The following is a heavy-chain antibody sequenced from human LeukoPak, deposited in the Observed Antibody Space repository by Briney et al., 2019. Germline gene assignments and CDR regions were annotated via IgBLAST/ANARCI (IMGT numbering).Heavy chain of an antibody. CDR3: VKGLVQTTMSYSVDY. D-gene: IGHD1-1*01. V-gene: IGHV3-30*18. J-gene: IGHJ4*02. CDR2: ISSDGSKN. CDR1: GFTFSNYG. Sequence: GGSLRLSCAASGFTFSNYGMHWVRQTPGKGLEWVALISSDGSKNIYADSVKGRFTISRDNSKNTVYLQMNSLRAEDSAVYYCVKGLVQTTMSYSVDYWGQGALVTVSS.